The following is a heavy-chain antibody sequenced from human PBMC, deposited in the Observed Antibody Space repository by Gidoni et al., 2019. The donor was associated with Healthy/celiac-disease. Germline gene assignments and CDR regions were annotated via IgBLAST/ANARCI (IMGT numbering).Heavy chain of an antibody. Sequence: QLQLQESGPGLVQPSETLSLTCPVSGGAITSSSYYWGWIRQPPGKGLEWIGSIYYSWSTYYNPSLKSRVTISVDTSKNQFSLKLSSVTAADTAVYYCARGVWWYPYWGQGTLVTVSS. CDR2: IYYSWST. CDR3: ARGVWWYPY. J-gene: IGHJ4*02. D-gene: IGHD2-15*01. CDR1: GGAITSSSYY. V-gene: IGHV4-39*01.